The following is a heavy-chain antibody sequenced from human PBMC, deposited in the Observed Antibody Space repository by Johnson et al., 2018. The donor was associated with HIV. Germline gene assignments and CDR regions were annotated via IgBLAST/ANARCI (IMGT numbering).Heavy chain of an antibody. CDR1: GITVSSNY. D-gene: IGHD3-10*01. V-gene: IGHV3-30*18. J-gene: IGHJ3*02. CDR3: AKGRSGGSGAFDI. CDR2: ISYDGSNK. Sequence: VQLVESGGGVVQPGRSLRLSCSASGITVSSNYMSWVRQAPGKGLEWVAVISYDGSNKYYADSVKGRFTISRDNSKNTLYVQMNRLRPEDTAAYFCAKGRSGGSGAFDIWGQGTMVTVSS.